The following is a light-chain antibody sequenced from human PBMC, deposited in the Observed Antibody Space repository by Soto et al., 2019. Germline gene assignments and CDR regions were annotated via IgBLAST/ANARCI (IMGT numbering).Light chain of an antibody. Sequence: IQMTHSPSSLSASVGDRVTITCRASQSISSYLNWYQQKPGKAPKLLIYAASSLQSGVPSRFSGSGSGTDFTLAISSLQPEDSATYYCLQDINYPWTFGQGTKVDIK. J-gene: IGKJ1*01. V-gene: IGKV1-6*01. CDR1: QSISSY. CDR2: AAS. CDR3: LQDINYPWT.